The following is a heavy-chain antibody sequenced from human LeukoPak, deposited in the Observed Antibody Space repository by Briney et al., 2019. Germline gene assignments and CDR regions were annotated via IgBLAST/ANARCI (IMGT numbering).Heavy chain of an antibody. CDR3: ARVGGGDGSGWSTTDY. CDR2: FYRGADR. V-gene: IGHV3-66*01. CDR1: GFTFSSYE. Sequence: GGSLRLSCAASGFTFSSYEMNWVRQAPGQGLEWVSIFYRGADRHYADSVKGRFTFSRDNSKNTLSLQMNSLRVEDTAMYYCARVGGGDGSGWSTTDYWGQGTLVTISS. J-gene: IGHJ4*02. D-gene: IGHD6-19*01.